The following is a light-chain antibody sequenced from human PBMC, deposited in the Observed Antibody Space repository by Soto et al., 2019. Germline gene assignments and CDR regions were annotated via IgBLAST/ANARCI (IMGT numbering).Light chain of an antibody. CDR1: SSDVGEENY. CDR2: EVS. Sequence: QSALTQPPSASGSPGQSVTITCSGTSSDVGEENYVSWYQQHPGKFPKLILYEVSKRPSGVLDRFFGSRSGNTASLTVSGVQDEDEADYYCSSFAGSPVVFGGGTKLTVL. J-gene: IGLJ2*01. CDR3: SSFAGSPVV. V-gene: IGLV2-8*01.